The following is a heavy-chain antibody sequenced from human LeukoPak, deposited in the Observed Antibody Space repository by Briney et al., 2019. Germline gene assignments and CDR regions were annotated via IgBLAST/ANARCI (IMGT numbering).Heavy chain of an antibody. J-gene: IGHJ4*02. Sequence: PGGSLRLSCVVSGFTFSNYWMDWVRQAPGKGLEWVAFIGQDGRETNYAGSVKGRFTISRDNAKISLYLQMNNLRVEDTAVYYCATRGDLSWFGALRHWSQGTVVTVSS. CDR1: GFTFSNYW. CDR2: IGQDGRET. CDR3: ATRGDLSWFGALRH. V-gene: IGHV3-7*01. D-gene: IGHD3-16*02.